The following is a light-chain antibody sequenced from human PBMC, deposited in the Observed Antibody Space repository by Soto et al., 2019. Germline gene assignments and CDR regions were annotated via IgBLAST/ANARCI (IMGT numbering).Light chain of an antibody. V-gene: IGKV1-17*01. CDR2: SAS. CDR3: LQHHTHPYT. CDR1: HDIRTY. J-gene: IGKJ2*01. Sequence: DIQMAQSPSTLSASVGDRVTITCRASHDIRTYLGWYQQKPGKAPERLIYSASNWQAGVPSRFSGSGSGTEVTLTVSSLEPEDVSAYFCLQHHTHPYTFGQGTKLEI.